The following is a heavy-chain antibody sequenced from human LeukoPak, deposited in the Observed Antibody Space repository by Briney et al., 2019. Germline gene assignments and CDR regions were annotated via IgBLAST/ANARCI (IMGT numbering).Heavy chain of an antibody. D-gene: IGHD3-9*01. CDR1: GGTFSSYA. Sequence: SVKVSCKASGGTFSSYAISWVRQAPGQGLEWMGGIVPIFGTANYAQKFQGRVTITADESTSTAYMELSSLRSDDTAIYYCARDPSTGYWGQGTLVTVSS. V-gene: IGHV1-69*01. CDR2: IVPIFGTA. CDR3: ARDPSTGY. J-gene: IGHJ4*02.